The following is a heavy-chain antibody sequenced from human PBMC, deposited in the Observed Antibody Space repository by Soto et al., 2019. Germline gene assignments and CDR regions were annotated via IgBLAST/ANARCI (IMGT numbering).Heavy chain of an antibody. CDR1: GGTFSSYA. Sequence: QVQLVQSGAEVKKPGSSVKVSCKASGGTFSSYAISWVRQAPGQGLERMGGIIPIFGTANYAQKFQGRVTITADESTSTAYMELSSLRSEDTAVYYCARSGGLGYCSSTSCSLHEYYYYGMDVWGQGTTVTVSS. D-gene: IGHD2-2*01. J-gene: IGHJ6*02. CDR2: IIPIFGTA. V-gene: IGHV1-69*01. CDR3: ARSGGLGYCSSTSCSLHEYYYYGMDV.